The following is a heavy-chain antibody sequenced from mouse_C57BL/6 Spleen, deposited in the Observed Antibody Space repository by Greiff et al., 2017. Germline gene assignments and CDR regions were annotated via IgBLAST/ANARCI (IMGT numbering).Heavy chain of an antibody. CDR1: GFTFSDYG. CDR3: AIYGSSSFYAMDY. Sequence: DVKLVESGGGLVKPGGSLKLSCAASGFTFSDYGMHWVRQAPEKGLEWVAYISSGSSTIYYADTVKGRFTISRDNAKNTLFLQMTSLRSEDTAMYYCAIYGSSSFYAMDYWGQGTSVTVSS. CDR2: ISSGSSTI. V-gene: IGHV5-17*01. J-gene: IGHJ4*01. D-gene: IGHD1-1*01.